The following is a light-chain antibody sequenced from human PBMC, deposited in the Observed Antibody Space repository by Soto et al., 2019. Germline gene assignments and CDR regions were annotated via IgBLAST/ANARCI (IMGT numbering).Light chain of an antibody. CDR3: QQYNSYFMWT. V-gene: IGKV1-5*03. Sequence: DIQMTRSPSAVSAWVVGIVTVTFLASESASKWVAWYQQKPGRSPTLLIYKASTLQSGVPSRFSGSGSGTEFTLTISSLQTDDFATYYGQQYNSYFMWTFGQGTKVDI. CDR2: KAS. J-gene: IGKJ1*01. CDR1: ESASKW.